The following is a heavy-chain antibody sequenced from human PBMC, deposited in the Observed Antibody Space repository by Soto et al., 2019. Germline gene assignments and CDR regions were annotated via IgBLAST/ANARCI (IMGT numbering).Heavy chain of an antibody. CDR1: GYSVTSYW. J-gene: IGHJ6*02. Sequence: GESLKISCKGSGYSVTSYWIGWVRQMPGKGLEWMGIIYPGDSDTRYSPSFQGQVTISADKSISTAYRPWSSLKASDTAMYYCASMTTVTPYSSYGMDVWGQGTTVTAS. CDR2: IYPGDSDT. D-gene: IGHD4-17*01. CDR3: ASMTTVTPYSSYGMDV. V-gene: IGHV5-51*01.